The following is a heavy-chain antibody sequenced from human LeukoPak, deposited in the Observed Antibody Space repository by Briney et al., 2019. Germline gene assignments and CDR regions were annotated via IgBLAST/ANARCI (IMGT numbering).Heavy chain of an antibody. CDR1: GFTVSSNY. Sequence: GGSLRLSCAASGFTVSSNYMSWVRQAPGKGLVWVSVIYSGGNTYYADSVKGRFTISRDNSKNTVSLQMNSLRAEDTAVYYCARGPGDFDASDIWGHGTMVTVSS. CDR3: ARGPGDFDASDI. CDR2: IYSGGNT. V-gene: IGHV3-53*01. D-gene: IGHD1-14*01. J-gene: IGHJ3*02.